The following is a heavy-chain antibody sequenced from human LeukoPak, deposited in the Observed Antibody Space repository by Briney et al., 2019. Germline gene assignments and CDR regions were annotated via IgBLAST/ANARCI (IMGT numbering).Heavy chain of an antibody. V-gene: IGHV3-23*01. CDR3: AKDGCSSTTCYSNS. CDR2: ISGSADKT. Sequence: PGGSLRLSCAASGFTFSSYAMSWVRQAPGKGLDWVSSISGSADKTFYAHSVEGRFTISRDNSKNTLYLQMNSLRAEDTAVYHCAKDGCSSTTCYSNSWGQGTLVTVSS. J-gene: IGHJ5*02. CDR1: GFTFSSYA. D-gene: IGHD2-2*01.